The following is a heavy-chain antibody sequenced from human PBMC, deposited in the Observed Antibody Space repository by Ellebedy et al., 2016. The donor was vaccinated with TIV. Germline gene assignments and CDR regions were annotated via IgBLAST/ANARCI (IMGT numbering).Heavy chain of an antibody. CDR3: ARVLLRGYWYFDL. J-gene: IGHJ2*01. CDR1: GFTYDDYG. V-gene: IGHV3-20*01. Sequence: GESLKISCAASGFTYDDYGMSWVRQAPGKGLEWVSGINWNGGSTAYADSVKGRFTISRDNAKNSLYLQMNSLRAEETALYHCARVLLRGYWYFDLWGRGTLVTVSS. D-gene: IGHD3-22*01. CDR2: INWNGGST.